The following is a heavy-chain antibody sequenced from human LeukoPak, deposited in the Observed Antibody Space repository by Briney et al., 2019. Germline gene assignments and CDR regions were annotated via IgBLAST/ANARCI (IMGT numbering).Heavy chain of an antibody. CDR3: ARAYRSLRSIAAAGLIDY. V-gene: IGHV1-46*01. Sequence: GASVKVSCKASGYTFTSYYMHWVRQAPGQGLEWMGIINPSGGSTSYAQKFQGRVTMTRDMSTSTAYMELSRLRSDDTAVYYCARAYRSLRSIAAAGLIDYWGQGTLVTVSS. CDR2: INPSGGST. CDR1: GYTFTSYY. J-gene: IGHJ4*02. D-gene: IGHD6-13*01.